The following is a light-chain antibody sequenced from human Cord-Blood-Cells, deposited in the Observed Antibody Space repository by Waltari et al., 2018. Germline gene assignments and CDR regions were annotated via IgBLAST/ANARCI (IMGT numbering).Light chain of an antibody. J-gene: IGKJ1*01. CDR3: QQYGSSPRT. CDR1: PSVSSSY. V-gene: IGKV3-20*01. Sequence: EMVLMQSPGTLSLSPGERATLSCRASPSVSSSYLAWYQQKHGQAPRLLIYGASSRATGIPDRFSGSGSGTDFTLTISRLEPEDFAVYYCQQYGSSPRTFGQGTKVEIK. CDR2: GAS.